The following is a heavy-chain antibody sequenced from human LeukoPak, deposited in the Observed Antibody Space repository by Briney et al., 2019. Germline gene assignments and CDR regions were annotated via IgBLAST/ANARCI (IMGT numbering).Heavy chain of an antibody. D-gene: IGHD6-13*01. CDR3: ARDRTPRYSSSWYTFDY. J-gene: IGHJ4*02. CDR1: GFTFSSYA. CDR2: ISYDGSNK. Sequence: PGGSLRLSCAASGFTFSSYAMHWVRQAPGKGLEWVAVISYDGSNKYYADSVKGRFTISRDNSKNTLYLQMNSLRAEDTAVYYCARDRTPRYSSSWYTFDYRGQGTLVTVSS. V-gene: IGHV3-30-3*01.